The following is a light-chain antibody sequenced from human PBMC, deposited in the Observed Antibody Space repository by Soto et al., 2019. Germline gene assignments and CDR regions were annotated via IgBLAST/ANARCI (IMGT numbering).Light chain of an antibody. CDR2: AAS. Sequence: DIVMTQSPDSLAVSLGERATINCKSSQSVLYSSNNKNYLAWYQQKPGKAPKLLIYAASSLQSGVPSRFSGSGSGTDFTLTISSLQPEDFATYYCQQSYSTPPLTFGQGTRLENK. J-gene: IGKJ5*01. CDR3: QQSYSTPPLT. V-gene: IGKV4-1*01. CDR1: QSVLYSSNNKNY.